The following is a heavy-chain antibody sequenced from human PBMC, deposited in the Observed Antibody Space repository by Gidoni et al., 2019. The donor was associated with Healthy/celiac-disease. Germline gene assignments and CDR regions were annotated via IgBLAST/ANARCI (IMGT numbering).Heavy chain of an antibody. CDR2: ISSSSSYI. J-gene: IGHJ4*02. V-gene: IGHV3-21*01. D-gene: IGHD3-10*01. CDR3: AREPLYGSGSQFFDY. Sequence: EVQLVESGGGLVKPGGSLRLSCAASGFTFRSYSMNWVRQAPGKGLEWVSSISSSSSYIYYADSVKGRFTISRDNAKNSLYLQMNSLRAEDTAVYYCAREPLYGSGSQFFDYWGQGTLVTVSS. CDR1: GFTFRSYS.